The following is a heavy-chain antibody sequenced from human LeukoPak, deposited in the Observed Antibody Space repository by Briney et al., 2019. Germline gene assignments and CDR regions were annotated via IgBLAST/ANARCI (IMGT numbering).Heavy chain of an antibody. Sequence: ASVKVSCKVSGYTLTELSMHWVRQAPGKGLEWMGGFDPEDGETIYAQKFQGRVTMTRDTSVSTAYMELSRLRYDDTAVYYCANLPLDSGIDYWGQGTLVTVSS. D-gene: IGHD1-26*01. CDR3: ANLPLDSGIDY. J-gene: IGHJ4*02. CDR1: GYTLTELS. V-gene: IGHV1-24*01. CDR2: FDPEDGET.